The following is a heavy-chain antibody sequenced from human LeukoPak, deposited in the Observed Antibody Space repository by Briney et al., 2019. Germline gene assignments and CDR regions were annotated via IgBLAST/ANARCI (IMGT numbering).Heavy chain of an antibody. D-gene: IGHD1-1*01. J-gene: IGHJ6*04. CDR3: ARDHYLERRRYYGMDV. V-gene: IGHV1-69*13. CDR1: GGTFSSYA. Sequence: ASVKVSCKASGGTFSSYAISWVRQAPGQGLEWMGGIIPIFGTANYAQKFQGRVTITADESTSTAYMELSSLRSEDTAVYYCARDHYLERRRYYGMDVWGKGTTVTVSS. CDR2: IIPIFGTA.